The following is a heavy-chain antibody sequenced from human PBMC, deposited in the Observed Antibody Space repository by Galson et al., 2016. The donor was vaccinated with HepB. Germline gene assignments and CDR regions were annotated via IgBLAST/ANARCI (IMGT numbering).Heavy chain of an antibody. J-gene: IGHJ6*02. Sequence: SVKVSCKASGYTFISYYLHWVRQAPGEGLEWMGTINPSGGDTSYAQKFQGRVTMTRDTSTTTVYMEVSSLRSEDTAVYYCARDFGSATFYYHGMGVGGQGTTVTVSS. CDR3: ARDFGSATFYYHGMGV. CDR1: GYTFISYY. CDR2: INPSGGDT. V-gene: IGHV1-46*01. D-gene: IGHD3-10*01.